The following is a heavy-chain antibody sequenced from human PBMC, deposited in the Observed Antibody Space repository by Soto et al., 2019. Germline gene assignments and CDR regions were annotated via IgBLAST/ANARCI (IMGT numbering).Heavy chain of an antibody. V-gene: IGHV1-18*01. CDR3: ARGSTSPKSYYGMDV. Sequence: ASVKVSCKASGYTFTSYGISWVRQAPGQGLEWMGWISAYNGNTNYAQKLQGRVTMTTDTSTSTAYMELRSLRSDDTAVYYCARGSTSPKSYYGMDVWGQGTTVTVSS. CDR1: GYTFTSYG. J-gene: IGHJ6*02. CDR2: ISAYNGNT.